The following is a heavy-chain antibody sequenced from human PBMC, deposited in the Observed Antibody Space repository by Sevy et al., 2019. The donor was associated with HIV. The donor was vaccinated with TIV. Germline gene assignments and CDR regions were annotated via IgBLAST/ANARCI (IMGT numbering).Heavy chain of an antibody. Sequence: ASVKVSCKASGYTFTSYDINWVRQATGQGLEWMGWMNPNSGNTGYAQKFQGRVTMTRNTSISTAYMELSSLRSEDTAVYYCATAREYYYESSGYFDYWGQGTLVTVSS. V-gene: IGHV1-8*01. CDR1: GYTFTSYD. CDR2: MNPNSGNT. D-gene: IGHD3-22*01. CDR3: ATAREYYYESSGYFDY. J-gene: IGHJ4*02.